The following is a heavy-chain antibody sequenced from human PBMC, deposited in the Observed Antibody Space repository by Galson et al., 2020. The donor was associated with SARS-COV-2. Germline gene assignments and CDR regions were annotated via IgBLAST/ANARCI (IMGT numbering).Heavy chain of an antibody. D-gene: IGHD6-19*01. Sequence: GESLKISCRTSGYRSTNYWIGWVRQVPRKGLEWRGIIYPDDSYTIYSPSFQGQVTISADKSISTAFLQWSSLKASDTAIYYCARHGASSGWYEGIDYWGQGTLVTVSS. J-gene: IGHJ4*02. CDR3: ARHGASSGWYEGIDY. V-gene: IGHV5-51*01. CDR2: IYPDDSYT. CDR1: GYRSTNYW.